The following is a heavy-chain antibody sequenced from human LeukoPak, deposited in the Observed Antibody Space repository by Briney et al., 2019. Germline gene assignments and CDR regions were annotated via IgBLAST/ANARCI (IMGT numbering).Heavy chain of an antibody. CDR3: ARGPPNWGYDY. CDR1: GYTFTNYG. CDR2: MSPNSGDT. Sequence: ASVKVSCKASGYTFTNYGINWVRQDTGQRPEWMGWMSPNSGDTGYAQKFQDRVTMTRNTSISTAYMELSSLRSDDTAVYYCARGPPNWGYDYWGPGTLVTVSS. V-gene: IGHV1-8*02. D-gene: IGHD7-27*01. J-gene: IGHJ4*02.